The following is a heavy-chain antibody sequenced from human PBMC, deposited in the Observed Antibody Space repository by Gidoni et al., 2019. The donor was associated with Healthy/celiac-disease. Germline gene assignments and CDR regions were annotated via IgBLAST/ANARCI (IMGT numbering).Heavy chain of an antibody. V-gene: IGHV4-39*01. CDR1: GGSISSSRYY. J-gene: IGHJ3*02. CDR2: IDYSGST. Sequence: QLQLQESGPGLVKPSETLSLTCTVSGGSISSSRYYWGWIRQPPGKGLEWIGSIDYSGSTYYNPSLKSRVTISVDTSKNQFSLKLSSVTAADTAVYYCARAGTGASFDIWGQGTMVTVSS. CDR3: ARAGTGASFDI. D-gene: IGHD1-1*01.